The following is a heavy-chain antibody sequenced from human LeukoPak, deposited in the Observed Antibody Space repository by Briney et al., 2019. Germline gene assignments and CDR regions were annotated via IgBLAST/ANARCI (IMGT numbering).Heavy chain of an antibody. D-gene: IGHD6-13*01. CDR2: ISGGGSVM. Sequence: GGSLRLSCAASGFTFSDYYMTWIRQAPGKGLEWVSYISGGGSVMSYADSVKGRFTVSRDNAKNSLFLQMNSLRAEDTAVYYCARRATAGRCSDYWGQGTLVTVSS. V-gene: IGHV3-11*01. CDR3: ARRATAGRCSDY. CDR1: GFTFSDYY. J-gene: IGHJ4*02.